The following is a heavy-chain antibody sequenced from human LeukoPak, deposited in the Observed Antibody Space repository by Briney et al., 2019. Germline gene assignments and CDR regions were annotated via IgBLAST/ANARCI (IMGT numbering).Heavy chain of an antibody. CDR1: GYSITSYW. J-gene: IGHJ4*02. D-gene: IGHD1-26*01. CDR2: IYPGDSGT. V-gene: IGHV5-51*01. Sequence: GESLKISCKGSGYSITSYWIGWVRPIPGKGLELMGIIYPGDSGTRYSPSFQGQVTISADKSISTAYLQWSSLTASDTAMYYCARPIPSGSYYYFDYWGQGTLVTVSS. CDR3: ARPIPSGSYYYFDY.